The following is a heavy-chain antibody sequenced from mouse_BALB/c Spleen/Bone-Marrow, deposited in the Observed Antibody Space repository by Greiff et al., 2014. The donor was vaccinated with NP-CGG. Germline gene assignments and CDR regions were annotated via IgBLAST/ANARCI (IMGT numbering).Heavy chain of an antibody. CDR1: GYIFTEFI. V-gene: IGHV1-62-2*01. CDR2: FYPGSGSI. J-gene: IGHJ2*01. D-gene: IGHD1-2*01. Sequence: QVQLQQSGTGLVKPGASVKLSCKASGYIFTEFIIHWVKQRSGQGLEWIGWFYPGSGSIKYNEKFKDKATLTADSSSSTVYMELSRLTSEDSAVYFCARHGGTATPLDYWGQGTTLTVSS. CDR3: ARHGGTATPLDY.